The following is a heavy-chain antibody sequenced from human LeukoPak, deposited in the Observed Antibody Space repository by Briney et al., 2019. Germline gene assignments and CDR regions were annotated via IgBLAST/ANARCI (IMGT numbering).Heavy chain of an antibody. Sequence: GGSLRLSCAASGFTFSSYAMSWVRQAPGKGLEWVSAISGSGGSTYYADSVKGRFTISRDNSKNTLYLKMNSLRAEDTAVYYCAKVTYYYDSSGYYLYYFDYWGQGTLVTVSS. J-gene: IGHJ4*02. CDR2: ISGSGGST. D-gene: IGHD3-22*01. CDR3: AKVTYYYDSSGYYLYYFDY. V-gene: IGHV3-23*01. CDR1: GFTFSSYA.